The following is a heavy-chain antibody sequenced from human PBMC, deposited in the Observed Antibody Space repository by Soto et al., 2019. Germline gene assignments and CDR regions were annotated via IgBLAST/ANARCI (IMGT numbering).Heavy chain of an antibody. Sequence: EVQLVESGGGLVLPGGSLRLSCAASGLTFTNYEMNWVRQAPGKGLEWVSYIGRSGTTTYYADSLKGRFTISRDNPKKSLYLQMTCLSAEETAVYYCATRPGGGGAFDFWGQGTMVTVSS. CDR3: ATRPGGGGAFDF. CDR1: GLTFTNYE. V-gene: IGHV3-48*03. J-gene: IGHJ3*01. D-gene: IGHD3-16*01. CDR2: IGRSGTTT.